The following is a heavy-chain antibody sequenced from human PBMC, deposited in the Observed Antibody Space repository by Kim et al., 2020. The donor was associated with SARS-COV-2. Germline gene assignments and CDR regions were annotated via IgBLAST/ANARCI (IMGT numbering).Heavy chain of an antibody. J-gene: IGHJ6*02. CDR2: ISSSSSYT. CDR3: ARDYTTTRRFSGYYYYGMDV. V-gene: IGHV3-11*06. Sequence: GGSLRLSCAASGFTFSDYYMSWIRQAPGKGLEWVSYISSSSSYTNYADSVKGRFTISRDNAKNSLYLQMNSLRAEDTAVYYCARDYTTTRRFSGYYYYGMDVWGQGTTVTVSS. CDR1: GFTFSDYY. D-gene: IGHD1-26*01.